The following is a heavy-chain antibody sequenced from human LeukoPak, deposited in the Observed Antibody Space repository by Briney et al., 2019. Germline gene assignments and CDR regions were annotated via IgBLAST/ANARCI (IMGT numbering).Heavy chain of an antibody. D-gene: IGHD3-22*01. J-gene: IGHJ3*02. V-gene: IGHV1-2*04. CDR2: INPNSGGT. CDR1: GYTFTGYY. CDR3: ARDDRSGYYDAFDI. Sequence: ASVKVSCKASGYTFTGYYMHWVRQAPGQGLEWMGWINPNSGGTNYAQKFQGWVTMTRDTSISTAYMELSRLRSDDTAGYYCARDDRSGYYDAFDIWGQGTMVTVSS.